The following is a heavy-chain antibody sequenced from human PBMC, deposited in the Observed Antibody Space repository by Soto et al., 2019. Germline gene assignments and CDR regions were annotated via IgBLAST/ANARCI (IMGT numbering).Heavy chain of an antibody. CDR2: ISYDGSNK. CDR3: ARVEYSSSSGAFDI. D-gene: IGHD6-6*01. Sequence: QVQLVESGGGVVQPGRSLRLSCAASGFTFSSYVMHWVRQAPGKGLEWVAVISYDGSNKYYADSVKGRFTISRDNSKKTLYLQMNSLRAEDTAVYYCARVEYSSSSGAFDIWGQGTMVTVSS. J-gene: IGHJ3*02. V-gene: IGHV3-30*03. CDR1: GFTFSSYV.